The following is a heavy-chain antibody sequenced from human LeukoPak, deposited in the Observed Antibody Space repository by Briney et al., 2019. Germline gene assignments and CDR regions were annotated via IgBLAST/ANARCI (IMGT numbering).Heavy chain of an antibody. CDR1: GGSLSSYY. CDR2: IYTSGST. Sequence: SETLSLTCTVSGGSLSSYYWSWIRQPAGKGLEWIGRIYTSGSTNYNPSLKSRVTMSVDTSKNQFSLKLSAVTAADTAVYYCAREGWYWWFDPWGQGTLVTVSS. D-gene: IGHD2-15*01. J-gene: IGHJ5*02. CDR3: AREGWYWWFDP. V-gene: IGHV4-4*07.